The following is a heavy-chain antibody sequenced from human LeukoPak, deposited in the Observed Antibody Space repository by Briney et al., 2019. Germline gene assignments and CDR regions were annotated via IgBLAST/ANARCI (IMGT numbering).Heavy chain of an antibody. CDR2: IELSDSYT. CDR1: GYSFTSYW. V-gene: IGHV5-10-1*01. Sequence: GESLKISCTGSGYSFTSYWISWVRQMPGKGLEWMGRIELSDSYTNYSPSFQGHVTISADKSISTAYLQWSSLKASDTAIYYCAVIGKYYDILTGYYNEVNYWGQGTLVTVSS. D-gene: IGHD3-9*01. J-gene: IGHJ4*02. CDR3: AVIGKYYDILTGYYNEVNY.